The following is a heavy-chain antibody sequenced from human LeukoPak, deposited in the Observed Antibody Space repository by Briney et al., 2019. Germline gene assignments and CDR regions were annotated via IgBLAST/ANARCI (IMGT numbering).Heavy chain of an antibody. V-gene: IGHV3-30-3*02. J-gene: IGHJ4*02. CDR1: GFTFSSYA. D-gene: IGHD1-1*01. CDR3: AKIPKRGYFHY. CDR2: ISYDGSNK. Sequence: GGSLRLSCASSGFTFSSYAMHWVRQAPGKGLKWVAVISYDGSNKYYADSVKGRFTISRDNSKNTLYLQMNSLRAEDTAVYYCAKIPKRGYFHYWGQGTLVTVSS.